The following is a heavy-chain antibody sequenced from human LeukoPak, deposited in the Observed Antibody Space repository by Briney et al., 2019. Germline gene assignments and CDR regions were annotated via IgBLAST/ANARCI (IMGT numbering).Heavy chain of an antibody. CDR2: IYTSGST. V-gene: IGHV4-4*07. Sequence: SETLSLTCTVSGGSISSYYWSWIRQPAGKGLEWIGRIYTSGSTNYNPSLKSGVTMSVDTSKNQFSLMLSSVNAADTAVYDCARDAVWGYYCSGTYYDYWGQGTLVTVSS. CDR1: GGSISSYY. D-gene: IGHD3-10*01. J-gene: IGHJ4*02. CDR3: ARDAVWGYYCSGTYYDY.